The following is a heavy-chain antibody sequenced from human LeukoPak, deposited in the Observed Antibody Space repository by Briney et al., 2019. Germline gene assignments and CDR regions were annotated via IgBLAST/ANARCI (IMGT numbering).Heavy chain of an antibody. D-gene: IGHD2-2*01. V-gene: IGHV3-7*01. J-gene: IGHJ4*02. CDR3: ASEKYCSSTSCYDY. CDR1: GFTFSSSW. Sequence: GGSLRLSCGAYGFTFSSSWMSWVRQAPGMGLEWVANINQDGSEKYYVDSVKGRFTISRDNAKNSLHLQMNSLRAEDTAVYYCASEKYCSSTSCYDYWGQGTLVTVSS. CDR2: INQDGSEK.